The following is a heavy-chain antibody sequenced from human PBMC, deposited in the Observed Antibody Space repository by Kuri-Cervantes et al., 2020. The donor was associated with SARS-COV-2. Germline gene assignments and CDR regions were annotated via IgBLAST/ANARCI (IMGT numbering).Heavy chain of an antibody. CDR2: ISGTGGSST. V-gene: IGHV3-23*01. J-gene: IGHJ3*02. CDR1: GFIFDTYA. CDR3: ARVMGDYVWAGNAFDI. D-gene: IGHD3-16*01. Sequence: GESLKISCVAPGFIFDTYAMSWVRQAPGKGLEWVSVISGTGGSSTFYADSVKGRFIISRDNAKNSLYLQMNSLRAEDTAVYYCARVMGDYVWAGNAFDIWGQGTMVTVSS.